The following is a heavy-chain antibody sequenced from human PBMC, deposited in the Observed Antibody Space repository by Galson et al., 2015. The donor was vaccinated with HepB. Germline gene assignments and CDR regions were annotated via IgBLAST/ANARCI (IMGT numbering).Heavy chain of an antibody. J-gene: IGHJ6*02. CDR1: GFTLSSHW. V-gene: IGHV3-7*03. CDR2: MKQDGSEK. CDR3: GRGHYGMDV. Sequence: SLRLSCAASGFTLSSHWVTWVRQAPGKGLEWVANMKQDGSEKYYVDSVKGRFTISRDNAKNSVYLQMNSLRAEDTAVYYCGRGHYGMDVWGQGTTVTVSS.